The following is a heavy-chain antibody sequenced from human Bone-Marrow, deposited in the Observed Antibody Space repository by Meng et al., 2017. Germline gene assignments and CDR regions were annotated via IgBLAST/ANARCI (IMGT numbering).Heavy chain of an antibody. V-gene: IGHV4-30-4*01. D-gene: IGHD2-2*01. J-gene: IGHJ2*01. Sequence: QVQLQESGPGLVKPSQTLSLTCTVSGGSISSGDYYWSWIRQPPGKGLEWIGYIYYSGSTYYNPSLKSRVTISVDTSKNQFSLKLSSVTAADTAVYYCVRRLETHCSSTSCYVGGPYWYFDLWGRGTLVTVSS. CDR1: GGSISSGDYY. CDR3: VRRLETHCSSTSCYVGGPYWYFDL. CDR2: IYYSGST.